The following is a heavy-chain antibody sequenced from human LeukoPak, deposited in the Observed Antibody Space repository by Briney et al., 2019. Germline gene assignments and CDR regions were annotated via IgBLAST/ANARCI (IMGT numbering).Heavy chain of an antibody. CDR2: IGGGGXTX. CDR1: GFTFNNYA. J-gene: IGHJ5*02. CDR3: TXXXXSHGNXSS. Sequence: GGSLRLSCAASGFTFNNYAMNWVRQAPGKGLEWVSSIGGGGXTXIYXXSVQGRFTVSRDNSKKTVYLQMSSLRAEDTAIYYCTXXXXSHGNXSSWGQGTLVIVSS. V-gene: IGHV3-23*01. D-gene: IGHD4-23*01.